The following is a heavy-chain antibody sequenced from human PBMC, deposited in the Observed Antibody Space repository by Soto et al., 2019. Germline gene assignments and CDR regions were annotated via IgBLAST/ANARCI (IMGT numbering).Heavy chain of an antibody. CDR2: IYWDDDK. J-gene: IGHJ6*02. Sequence: SEPTLVNPTETLALPCTFYRFSLSTSGVGVGWIRQPPGKALEWLALIYWDDDKRYSPSLRSRLTTNKDTSKNQVVLTMTNMDPVDTATYYCIQSRCGGDCLQSYASHYYYGMDVWGQGTTVTVSS. CDR3: IQSRCGGDCLQSYASHYYYGMDV. D-gene: IGHD2-21*02. CDR1: RFSLSTSGVG. V-gene: IGHV2-5*02.